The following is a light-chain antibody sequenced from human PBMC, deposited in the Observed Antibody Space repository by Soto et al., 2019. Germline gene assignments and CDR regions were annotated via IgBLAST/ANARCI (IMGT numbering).Light chain of an antibody. CDR2: YVS. V-gene: IGKV1-33*01. J-gene: IGKJ2*01. CDR3: QQYANFPYT. Sequence: DIQMTQSPSSLSASVGDRVIITCQASQDISNDLNWYQHKPGKAPKLLIYYVSNLQTGVPSRFSGSGAGTDFTFTISSLQPEDIATYYCQQYANFPYTFGQGTKLQIK. CDR1: QDISND.